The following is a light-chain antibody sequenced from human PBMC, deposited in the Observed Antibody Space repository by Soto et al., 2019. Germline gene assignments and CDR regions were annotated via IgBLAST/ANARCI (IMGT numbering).Light chain of an antibody. J-gene: IGLJ2*01. CDR1: SSNIGNNY. Sequence: QSVLTQPPSVSAAPGQKVTISCSGSSSNIGNNYVSWYQQLPGTAPKLLIYDNNKRPSGIPDRFSGSKSGTSATLGITGLQTGDEADYYCGTCDSSLRNVVFGGGTKLTVL. CDR3: GTCDSSLRNVV. V-gene: IGLV1-51*01. CDR2: DNN.